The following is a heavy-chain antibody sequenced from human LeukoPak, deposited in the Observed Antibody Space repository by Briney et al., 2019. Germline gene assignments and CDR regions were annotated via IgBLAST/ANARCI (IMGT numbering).Heavy chain of an antibody. CDR2: IWSDGTNR. V-gene: IGHV3-33*06. Sequence: QSGRSLRLSCATSGLTFSHYGMHWVRQAPGKGLEWVAVIWSDGTNRYYGDPVKGRFTISRDNFQRTVYLQMNSLRAEDTAVYYCAKDAQRGFDYSNSLDKWGQGTLVTVSS. CDR1: GLTFSHYG. CDR3: AKDAQRGFDYSNSLDK. D-gene: IGHD4-11*01. J-gene: IGHJ4*02.